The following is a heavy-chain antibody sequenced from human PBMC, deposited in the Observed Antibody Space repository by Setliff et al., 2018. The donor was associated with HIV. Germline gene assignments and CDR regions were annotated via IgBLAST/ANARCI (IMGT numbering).Heavy chain of an antibody. D-gene: IGHD5-18*01. V-gene: IGHV4-4*09. J-gene: IGHJ6*03. Sequence: SETLSLTCTVSGGSISSYYWSWIRQPPGKGLEWIGYIDNSGSTNYNPSLKSRVTISVDTSKNQISLKLSSVTAADTAMYYCARRGYSYVERVYYYYMDAWGKGTTVTVS. CDR1: GGSISSYY. CDR2: IDNSGST. CDR3: ARRGYSYVERVYYYYMDA.